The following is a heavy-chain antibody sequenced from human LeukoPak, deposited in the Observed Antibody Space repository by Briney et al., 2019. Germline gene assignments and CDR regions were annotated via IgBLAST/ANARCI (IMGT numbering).Heavy chain of an antibody. Sequence: SETLSPTCTVSGGSIRSYYWSWIRQPPGKGLEWIGNIYHSGNTNYNPSLKSRVTISIDTSKNQFALKVSSVTAADTAMYYCAREKAADGTNWGDYFDYWGQGTLVAVSS. CDR1: GGSIRSYY. CDR3: AREKAADGTNWGDYFDY. CDR2: IYHSGNT. D-gene: IGHD6-13*01. J-gene: IGHJ4*02. V-gene: IGHV4-59*01.